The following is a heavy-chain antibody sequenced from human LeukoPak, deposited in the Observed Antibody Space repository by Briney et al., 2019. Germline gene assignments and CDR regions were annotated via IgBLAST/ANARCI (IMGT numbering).Heavy chain of an antibody. D-gene: IGHD2-15*01. CDR3: ARVLVATAIDY. J-gene: IGHJ4*02. V-gene: IGHV4-30-4*08. CDR2: IYYSGST. Sequence: SQTLSLTCTVSGGSISSGDYYWSWIRQPPGKGLEWIGYIYYSGSTSYNPSLKSRVTILVDTSKNQFSLKLSSVTAADTAVYYCARVLVATAIDYWGQGSLVTVSS. CDR1: GGSISSGDYY.